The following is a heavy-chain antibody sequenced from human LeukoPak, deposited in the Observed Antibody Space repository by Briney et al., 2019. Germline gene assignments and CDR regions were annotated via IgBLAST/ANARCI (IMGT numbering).Heavy chain of an antibody. J-gene: IGHJ4*02. V-gene: IGHV3-21*01. CDR1: GFTFRSYA. CDR2: ISSSSSYI. CDR3: AREEGGATDY. Sequence: PGGSLRLSCAASGFTFRSYAMNWVRHAPGKGLEWVSSISSSSSYIYYADSVKGRITISRDNAKNSLYLQMNSLRVEDTAVYYCAREEGGATDYWGQGTLVTVSS. D-gene: IGHD1-26*01.